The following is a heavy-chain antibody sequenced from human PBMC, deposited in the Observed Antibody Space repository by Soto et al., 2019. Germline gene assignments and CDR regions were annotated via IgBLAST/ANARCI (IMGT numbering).Heavy chain of an antibody. Sequence: GGSLRLSCAASGFTFSTYWMHWVRQAPGKGLVWVSLINPDGSSSSYADSVRGRLTISRDNAKNMLYLQMNSLRAEDTAVYYCARRPHGFDIWGQGTMVTVSS. V-gene: IGHV3-74*01. J-gene: IGHJ3*02. CDR3: ARRPHGFDI. CDR1: GFTFSTYW. CDR2: INPDGSSS.